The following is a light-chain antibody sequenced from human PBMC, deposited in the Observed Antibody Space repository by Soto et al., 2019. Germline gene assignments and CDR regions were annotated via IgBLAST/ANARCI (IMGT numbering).Light chain of an antibody. CDR3: QQRTNWPPFT. J-gene: IGKJ3*01. CDR1: QSVSSN. CDR2: DVS. V-gene: IGKV3-11*01. Sequence: EIVLTQSPATLSLSPGERATLSCRASQSVSSNVAWYQQKPGQAPRLLIYDVSNRATGIPARFSGSGSGTDFTLTISSREPADYAVYYCQQRTNWPPFTFGPGTKVDIK.